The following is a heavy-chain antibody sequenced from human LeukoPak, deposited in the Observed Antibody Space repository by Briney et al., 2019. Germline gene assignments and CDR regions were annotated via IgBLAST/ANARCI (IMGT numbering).Heavy chain of an antibody. CDR1: GGTFSNYA. D-gene: IGHD6-13*01. Sequence: ASVKVSCKASGGTFSNYAISWVRQAPGQGLEWIGGIILIFGTPSYAQKFQGRVTMTRDMSTSTVYMELSSLRSEDTAVYYCARAAAAGRDWFDPWGQGTLVTVSS. CDR3: ARAAAAGRDWFDP. J-gene: IGHJ5*02. CDR2: IILIFGTP. V-gene: IGHV1-69*05.